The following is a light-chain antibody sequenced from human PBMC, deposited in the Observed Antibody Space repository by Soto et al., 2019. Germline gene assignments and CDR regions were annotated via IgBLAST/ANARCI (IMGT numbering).Light chain of an antibody. V-gene: IGKV1-9*01. CDR3: QQVSSCSS. CDR1: QDISRY. Sequence: DIQLTQSPSFVSASVGERVTITCRARQDISRYLAWYQQKPGEAPKLLISAACTLHSGVPSRFSGTGSGPEFTLTVSYLLPGDSESVYCQQVSSCSSFGQGTRLE. J-gene: IGKJ5*01. CDR2: AAC.